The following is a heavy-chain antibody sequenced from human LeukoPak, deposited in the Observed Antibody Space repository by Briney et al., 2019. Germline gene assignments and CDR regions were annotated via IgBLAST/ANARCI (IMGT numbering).Heavy chain of an antibody. CDR3: AREEHRLAEAGTSAFDL. D-gene: IGHD6-13*01. J-gene: IGHJ3*01. CDR2: INRDGGLT. CDR1: GFTFSENW. V-gene: IGHV3-74*01. Sequence: GGSVRLPCVASGFTFSENWMHWVRHAPGKGLAWVSHINRDGGLTNYADSVKGRFTISRDNARNTVYLQMSSLRVEDTAIYFCAREEHRLAEAGTSAFDLGGQGTLVTVSP.